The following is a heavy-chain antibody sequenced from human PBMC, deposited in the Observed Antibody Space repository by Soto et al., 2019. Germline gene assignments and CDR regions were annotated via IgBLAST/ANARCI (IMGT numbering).Heavy chain of an antibody. CDR1: GNSVVSNTAA. D-gene: IGHD3-22*01. CDR3: AREPEVELLYYDSNGPINYYYWGMDF. J-gene: IGHJ6*02. CDR2: TYYRSKWYN. Sequence: LSVTGSASGNSVVSNTAACKSIKQTPSRGLEWLGRTYYRSKWYNDYAVSVKSRITINPDTSKNQFSLQLNSVTPEDTAVYYCAREPEVELLYYDSNGPINYYYWGMDFWCHGTTVTV. V-gene: IGHV6-1*01.